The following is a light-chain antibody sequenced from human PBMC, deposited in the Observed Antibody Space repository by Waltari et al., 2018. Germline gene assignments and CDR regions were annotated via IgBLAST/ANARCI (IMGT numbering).Light chain of an antibody. V-gene: IGKV4-1*01. CDR3: QQYYTTPIT. J-gene: IGKJ5*01. CDR2: WAS. Sequence: DIVMTQSPDSLAVSLGERATINCKSSQSVLYSSNNKNYLAWYQQNTGQPPKLLIYWASTRESGVPDRFSGSGSGTDFTLTISSLQAEDVAVYYCQQYYTTPITFGQGTRLEIK. CDR1: QSVLYSSNNKNY.